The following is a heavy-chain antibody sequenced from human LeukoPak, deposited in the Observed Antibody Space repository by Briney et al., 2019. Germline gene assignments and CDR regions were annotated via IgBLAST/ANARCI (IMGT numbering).Heavy chain of an antibody. CDR2: IYYSGST. J-gene: IGHJ4*02. CDR3: ARAGGIPTSPLDLDY. Sequence: PSETLSLTCTVSGGSISSYYWSWIRQPPGKGLEWIGYIYYSGSTNYNPSLKSRVTISVDTSKNQFSLKLSSVTAADTAMYYCARAGGIPTSPLDLDYWGQGTLVTVSS. V-gene: IGHV4-59*01. CDR1: GGSISSYY. D-gene: IGHD2-2*01.